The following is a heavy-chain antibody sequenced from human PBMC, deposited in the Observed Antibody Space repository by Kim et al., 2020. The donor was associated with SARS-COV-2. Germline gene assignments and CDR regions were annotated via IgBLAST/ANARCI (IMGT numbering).Heavy chain of an antibody. V-gene: IGHV3-33*06. Sequence: GGSLRLSCAASGFTFSSYAMHWVRQAPGKGLEWVAVIWYDGSNKYYADSVKGRFTISRDNSKNTLYLQMNSLRAEDTAVYYCAKDQGVWDTAMVKDYWGQGTLVTVSS. CDR3: AKDQGVWDTAMVKDY. CDR2: IWYDGSNK. J-gene: IGHJ4*02. D-gene: IGHD5-18*01. CDR1: GFTFSSYA.